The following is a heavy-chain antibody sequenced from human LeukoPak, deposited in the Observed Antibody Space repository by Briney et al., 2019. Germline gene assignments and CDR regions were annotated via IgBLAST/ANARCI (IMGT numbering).Heavy chain of an antibody. Sequence: GGSLRLSCAASGYTFSSYSINWVRQAPGKGLEWVSSISVRSNYIYYADSVRGRFRISRDDARGSLYLQMNSLRAEDTAVYYCVRLRRNSDTTGFYYYYDFWGQGTLVTVSS. J-gene: IGHJ4*02. V-gene: IGHV3-21*01. D-gene: IGHD3-22*01. CDR1: GYTFSSYS. CDR2: ISVRSNYI. CDR3: VRLRRNSDTTGFYYYYDF.